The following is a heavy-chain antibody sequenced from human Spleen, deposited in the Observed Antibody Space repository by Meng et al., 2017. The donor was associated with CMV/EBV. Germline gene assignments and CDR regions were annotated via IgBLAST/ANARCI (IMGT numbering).Heavy chain of an antibody. Sequence: KVSGYTFTNYYMHWVQQAPGKGLEWMGLIDPEDDETIYAEKFQGRVTITADTSADTAYMELSSLRSEDTAVYYCATTSVVVPAAPLDYWGQGTLVTVSS. J-gene: IGHJ4*02. CDR2: IDPEDDET. D-gene: IGHD2-2*01. CDR1: GYTFTNYY. V-gene: IGHV1-69-2*01. CDR3: ATTSVVVPAAPLDY.